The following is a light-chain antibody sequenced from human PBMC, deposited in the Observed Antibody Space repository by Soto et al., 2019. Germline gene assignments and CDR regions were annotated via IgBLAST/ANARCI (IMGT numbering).Light chain of an antibody. Sequence: EIVLTQSPGTLSLSPGESATLSCRGSQGIGRYLAWFQQKPGQAPRLLIYDASTRATGIPARFSGSGSGTDFTLTISSLEPEDFAVYYCQHRSNWPLTFGPGTKVEIK. J-gene: IGKJ3*01. CDR3: QHRSNWPLT. V-gene: IGKV3-11*01. CDR1: QGIGRY. CDR2: DAS.